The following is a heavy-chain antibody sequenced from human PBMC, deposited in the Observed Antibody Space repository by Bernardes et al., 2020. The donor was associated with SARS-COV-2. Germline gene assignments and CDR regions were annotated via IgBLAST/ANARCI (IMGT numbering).Heavy chain of an antibody. CDR1: GFTFRSYA. D-gene: IGHD4-17*01. Sequence: GGTLRLSCAASGFTFRSYAMSWVRQAPGKGLEWVSAISCSGGSTYYADSVKGRFTISRDNSKNTLYLQMNSLRAEDTAVYYCAKDTYPYDYGDYESPPDDYWGQGTLVTVSS. CDR2: ISCSGGST. V-gene: IGHV3-23*01. CDR3: AKDTYPYDYGDYESPPDDY. J-gene: IGHJ4*02.